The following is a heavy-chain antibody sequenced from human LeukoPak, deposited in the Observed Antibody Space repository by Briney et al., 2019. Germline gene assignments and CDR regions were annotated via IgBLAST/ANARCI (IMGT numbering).Heavy chain of an antibody. V-gene: IGHV3-23*01. Sequence: GGSLRLSCTASGFTFSNAWMSWVRQAPGKGLEWVSAISGSGGSTYYADSVKGRFTISRDNSKNTLYLQMNSLRAEDTAVYYCAKDPVEYSSSSGNLVDYWGQGTLVTVSS. CDR1: GFTFSNAW. CDR3: AKDPVEYSSSSGNLVDY. J-gene: IGHJ4*02. D-gene: IGHD6-6*01. CDR2: ISGSGGST.